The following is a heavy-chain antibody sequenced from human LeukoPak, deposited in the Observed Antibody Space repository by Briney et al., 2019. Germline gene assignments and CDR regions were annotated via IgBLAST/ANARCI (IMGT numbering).Heavy chain of an antibody. CDR1: GFDFGAYE. CDR2: FAGSDTTT. J-gene: IGHJ4*02. V-gene: IGHV3-48*03. D-gene: IGHD3-22*01. CDR3: TTLGYHLDS. Sequence: PGGSLRLSCAASGFDFGAYEMNWVCQAPGKGLEWVAYFAGSDTTTYYADSVKGRFIIPRDNARNSLYLQMNSLRAEDTALYYCTTLGYHLDSWGQGTLVTVSS.